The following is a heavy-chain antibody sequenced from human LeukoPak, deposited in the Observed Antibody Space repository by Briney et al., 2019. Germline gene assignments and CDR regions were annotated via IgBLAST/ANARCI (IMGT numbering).Heavy chain of an antibody. D-gene: IGHD6-13*01. J-gene: IGHJ4*02. CDR2: IIPIFGTA. CDR3: ASGAGQQLVPFDY. V-gene: IGHV1-69*13. CDR1: GGTFSSYA. Sequence: ASVKVSCKAAGGTFSSYAISWVRQAPGQGLEWMGGIIPIFGTANYAQKFQGRVTITADESTSTAYMELSSLRSEDTAVYYCASGAGQQLVPFDYWGQGTLVTVSS.